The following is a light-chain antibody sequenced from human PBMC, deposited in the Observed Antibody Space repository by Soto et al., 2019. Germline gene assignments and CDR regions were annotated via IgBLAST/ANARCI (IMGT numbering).Light chain of an antibody. CDR1: SSDIGGSTY. V-gene: IGLV2-14*03. CDR3: SSYTRSNTLVV. CDR2: EVA. Sequence: QSALTQPASVSGSPGQSITISCTGTSSDIGGSTYVSWYQQHPGRAPKLMIYEVANRPSGVSDRFSGSKSGNTASLIISGLQAEDEANYFCSSYTRSNTLVVFGGGTKLTVL. J-gene: IGLJ2*01.